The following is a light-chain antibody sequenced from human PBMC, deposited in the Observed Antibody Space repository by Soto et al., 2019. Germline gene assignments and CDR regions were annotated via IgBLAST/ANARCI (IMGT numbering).Light chain of an antibody. J-gene: IGLJ2*01. Sequence: QSVLTQPPSVSGAPGQRVTISCTGSSSNIGAGYDVHWYQQLPGTAPKLLIYGNSNRPSGVTDRFSGSKSGTSASLAITGLQAEDEADYYCQSYDSSLSGGGVFGGGTKLTVL. CDR3: QSYDSSLSGGGV. V-gene: IGLV1-40*01. CDR1: SSNIGAGYD. CDR2: GNS.